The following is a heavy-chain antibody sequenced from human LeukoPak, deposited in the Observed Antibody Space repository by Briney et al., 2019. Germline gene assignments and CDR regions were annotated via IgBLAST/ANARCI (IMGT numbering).Heavy chain of an antibody. J-gene: IGHJ4*02. CDR3: VKDKGAAVAGTGTFDY. Sequence: PGGSLRLSCAASGFTFDDYAMHWVRQAPGEGLEWVSVIGWDDYTSYYGDSVKGRFTISRDTSKNSLYLQMNSLRAEDTALYYCVKDKGAAVAGTGTFDYWGQGTLVTVSS. D-gene: IGHD6-19*01. CDR2: IGWDDYTS. V-gene: IGHV3-43D*03. CDR1: GFTFDDYA.